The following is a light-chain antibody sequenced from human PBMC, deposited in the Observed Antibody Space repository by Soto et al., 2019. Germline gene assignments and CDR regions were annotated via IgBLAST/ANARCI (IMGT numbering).Light chain of an antibody. V-gene: IGKV3-20*01. CDR3: QQYGTSTGT. J-gene: IGKJ1*01. Sequence: EIVLTQSPGTLSLSPGERATLSCRASQSINDKCLAWYRQTPGQAPRLLIYVASVRGTGIPDRFSGSGSGTDFTLTISRLEPEDSAVYYCQQYGTSTGTFGQGTKVEIK. CDR2: VAS. CDR1: QSINDKC.